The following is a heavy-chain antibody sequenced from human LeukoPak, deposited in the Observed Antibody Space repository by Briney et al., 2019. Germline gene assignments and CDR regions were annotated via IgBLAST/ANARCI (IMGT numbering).Heavy chain of an antibody. Sequence: PGGSLRLSCAASGFTFSSYGMHWVRQAPGKGLEWVAVISYDGSNKYYADSVKGRFTISRDNSKNTLYLQMNSLRAEDTAVYYCAKDDYYGSGSYYNHYGMDVWGQGTTVTVSS. D-gene: IGHD3-10*01. V-gene: IGHV3-30*18. CDR3: AKDDYYGSGSYYNHYGMDV. CDR1: GFTFSSYG. J-gene: IGHJ6*02. CDR2: ISYDGSNK.